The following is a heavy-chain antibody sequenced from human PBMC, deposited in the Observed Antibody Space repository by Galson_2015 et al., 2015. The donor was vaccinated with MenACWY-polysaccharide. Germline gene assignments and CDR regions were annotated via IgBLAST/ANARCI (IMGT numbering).Heavy chain of an antibody. J-gene: IGHJ4*02. CDR1: GFTFSNAW. CDR3: TTDLWVGALGDY. CDR2: IKSKTDGGTT. V-gene: IGHV3-15*01. Sequence: SLRLSCAASGFTFSNAWMSWVRQAPGKGLEWVGRIKSKTDGGTTDYAAPVKGRFTISRDDSKNTLYLQMNSLKTEDTAVYYCTTDLWVGALGDYWGQGTLVTVSS. D-gene: IGHD1-26*01.